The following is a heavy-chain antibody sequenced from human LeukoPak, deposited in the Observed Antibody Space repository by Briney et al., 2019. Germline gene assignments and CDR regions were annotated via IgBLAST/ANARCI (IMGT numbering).Heavy chain of an antibody. Sequence: PQTLSLTCTVSGGSISSGDYYWSWIRQPPGKGLEWIGYIYYSGSTYYNPSLKSRVTISVDTSKNQFSLKLSSVTAADTAVYYCARTFLRLGELSPEMDFDYWGQGTLVTVSS. CDR3: ARTFLRLGELSPEMDFDY. D-gene: IGHD3-16*02. J-gene: IGHJ4*02. V-gene: IGHV4-30-4*01. CDR1: GGSISSGDYY. CDR2: IYYSGST.